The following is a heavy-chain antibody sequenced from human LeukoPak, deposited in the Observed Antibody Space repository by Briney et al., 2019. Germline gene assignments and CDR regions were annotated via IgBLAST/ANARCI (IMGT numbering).Heavy chain of an antibody. CDR3: ARLLRGTVTTRGYAFDI. CDR2: IYYSGST. D-gene: IGHD4-17*01. CDR1: GGSISSYY. J-gene: IGHJ3*02. V-gene: IGHV4-59*01. Sequence: SETLSLTCTVSGGSISSYYWSWIRQPPGKGLEWIGHIYYSGSTNYNPSLKSRVTISVDTSKNQFSLKLSSVTAADTAVYYCARLLRGTVTTRGYAFDIWGQGTMVTVSS.